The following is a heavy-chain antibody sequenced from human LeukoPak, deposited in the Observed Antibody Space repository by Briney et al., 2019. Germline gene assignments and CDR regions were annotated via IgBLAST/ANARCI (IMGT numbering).Heavy chain of an antibody. CDR1: GYTLTELS. V-gene: IGHV1-24*01. CDR3: ATAPRIYCSSTSCYAFDI. D-gene: IGHD2-2*01. CDR2: FDLEDGET. Sequence: ASVKVSCKVSGYTLTELSMHWVRQAPGKGLEWMGGFDLEDGETIYAQKFQGRVTMTEDTSTDTAYMELSSLRSEDTAVYYCATAPRIYCSSTSCYAFDIWGQGTMVTVSS. J-gene: IGHJ3*02.